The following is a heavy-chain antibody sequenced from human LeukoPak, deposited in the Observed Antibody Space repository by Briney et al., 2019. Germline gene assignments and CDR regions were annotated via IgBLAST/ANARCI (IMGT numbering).Heavy chain of an antibody. D-gene: IGHD3-22*01. J-gene: IGHJ4*02. CDR1: GFTVSSNY. CDR3: TRLLYYYDSTIYQRYFDY. CDR2: IYSGGNT. V-gene: IGHV3-53*01. Sequence: GGSLRLSCAASGFTVSSNYMNWVRQAPGKGLEWVSIIYSGGNTYYADSVKGRLTISRDNSQNTLYLQMNSLRPEDTAVYYCTRLLYYYDSTIYQRYFDYWGQGTLVTVSS.